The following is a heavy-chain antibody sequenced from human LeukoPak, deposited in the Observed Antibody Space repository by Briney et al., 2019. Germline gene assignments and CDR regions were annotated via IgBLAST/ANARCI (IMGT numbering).Heavy chain of an antibody. V-gene: IGHV3-20*04. CDR3: ARDLYCTNGVCFPTDY. D-gene: IGHD2-8*01. CDR2: ISWNGGST. Sequence: PGGSLRLSCVASGFTFDDYGMTWVRQAPGKGLEWVSGISWNGGSTGYADSVKGRFTISRDNAKNSLHLQMNSLRAEDTALYYCARDLYCTNGVCFPTDYWGQGTLVTVSS. J-gene: IGHJ4*02. CDR1: GFTFDDYG.